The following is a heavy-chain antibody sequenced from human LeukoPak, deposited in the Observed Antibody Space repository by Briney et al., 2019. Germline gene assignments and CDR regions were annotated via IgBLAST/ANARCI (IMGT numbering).Heavy chain of an antibody. Sequence: GGSLRLSCAASGFTVSSKYMSLVRQAPGKGLEWVSVIYSGARTSYADSVKGGFTISRDNSKNTLYLQMNSLRAEDTAVYYCARERRAAASDWGQGTLVTVSS. V-gene: IGHV3-66*01. D-gene: IGHD6-13*01. CDR2: IYSGART. CDR3: ARERRAAASD. CDR1: GFTVSSKY. J-gene: IGHJ4*02.